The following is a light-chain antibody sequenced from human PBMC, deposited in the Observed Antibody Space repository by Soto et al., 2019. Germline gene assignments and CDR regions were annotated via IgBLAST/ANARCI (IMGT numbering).Light chain of an antibody. CDR2: DAS. V-gene: IGKV1-5*01. Sequence: DIQMTQSPSALSASVGDRVTITCRASQSISSWLAWYQQKPGKALRLLIYDASYLERGVPSRFSGSGSGTDFTLTISDLQPDDLGTYYCQQYNNFWTFGPGTKVEI. J-gene: IGKJ1*01. CDR3: QQYNNFWT. CDR1: QSISSW.